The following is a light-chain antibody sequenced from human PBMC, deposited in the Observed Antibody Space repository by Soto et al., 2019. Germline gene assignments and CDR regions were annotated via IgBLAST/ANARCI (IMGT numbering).Light chain of an antibody. Sequence: IVLTQSPGTLSLSPGERATLSCRASQSLSGSYLAWYQQKPGQAPRLLIYGASSRATGIPDRFSGGGSGTDFTLTISRLEPEDFAVYYCQQYGSSPWAFGQGTKVDIK. CDR3: QQYGSSPWA. CDR1: QSLSGSY. J-gene: IGKJ1*01. CDR2: GAS. V-gene: IGKV3-20*01.